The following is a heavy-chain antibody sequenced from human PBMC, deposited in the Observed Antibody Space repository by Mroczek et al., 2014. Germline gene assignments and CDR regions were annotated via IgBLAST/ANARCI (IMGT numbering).Heavy chain of an antibody. CDR2: INHSGST. J-gene: IGHJ4*02. CDR3: ARVGFGDYFDY. V-gene: IGHV4-34*01. CDR1: GGSFSGYY. Sequence: QVQLQQWGAGLLKPSETLSLTCAVYGGSFSGYYWSWIRQPPGKGLEWIGEINHSGSTNYNPSLKSRVTISVDTSKNQFSLKLSSVTAADTAVYYCARVGFGDYFDYWGQGTLVTVSS. D-gene: IGHD3-10*01.